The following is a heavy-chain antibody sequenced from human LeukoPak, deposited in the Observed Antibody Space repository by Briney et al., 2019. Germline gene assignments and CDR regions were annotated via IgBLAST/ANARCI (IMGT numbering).Heavy chain of an antibody. Sequence: ASVKVSCKASGYTFTSYDINWVRQATGQGLEWMGWMNPNSGNTGYAQKFQGRVTITRNTSISTAYMELSSLRSEDTAVYYCARDIGAMVIYYYYYYMDVWGKGTTVTVSS. V-gene: IGHV1-8*03. D-gene: IGHD5-18*01. CDR2: MNPNSGNT. CDR1: GYTFTSYD. J-gene: IGHJ6*03. CDR3: ARDIGAMVIYYYYYYMDV.